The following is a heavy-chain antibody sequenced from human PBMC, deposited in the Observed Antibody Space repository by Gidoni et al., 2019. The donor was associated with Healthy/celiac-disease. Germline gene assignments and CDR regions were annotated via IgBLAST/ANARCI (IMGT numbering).Heavy chain of an antibody. CDR2: ISSSSSYT. Sequence: QVQLVESGGGLVKPGGSLRLSCAASGFTFSDYYMSWIRQAPGKGLEWVSYISSSSSYTNYADSVKGRFTISRDNAKNSLYLQMNSLRAEDTAVYYCAREKRGYSGYDSPLYYYYYYMDVWGKGTTVTVSS. D-gene: IGHD5-12*01. CDR1: GFTFSDYY. V-gene: IGHV3-11*05. J-gene: IGHJ6*03. CDR3: AREKRGYSGYDSPLYYYYYYMDV.